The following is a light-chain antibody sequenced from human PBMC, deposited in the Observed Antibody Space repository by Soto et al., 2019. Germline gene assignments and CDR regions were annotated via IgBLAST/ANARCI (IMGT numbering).Light chain of an antibody. V-gene: IGKV1-39*01. CDR1: QSISSY. J-gene: IGKJ2*01. CDR2: AAS. Sequence: DIQMTQSPSSLSASVGDRVIITCRASQSISSYLNWYQQKPGKAPKLLIYAASSLQSGVPSRFSGSGSGTDFTHTISSLQPEDFAAYYCQQSYSTPYTFGQGTKLEIK. CDR3: QQSYSTPYT.